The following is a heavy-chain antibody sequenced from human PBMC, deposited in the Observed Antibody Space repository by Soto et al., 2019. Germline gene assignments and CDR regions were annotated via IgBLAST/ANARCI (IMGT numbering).Heavy chain of an antibody. Sequence: PSETLSLTCAVYGGSFRGYYWSWIRQPPGKGLEWIGEINHSGSTNYNPSLKGRVTISVDTSKNQFSLKLSSVTAADTAVYYCARGPGDYIWGSYRYTFSLAFEIWGQWTMVTVSS. CDR1: GGSFRGYY. CDR3: ARGPGDYIWGSYRYTFSLAFEI. D-gene: IGHD3-16*02. J-gene: IGHJ3*02. CDR2: INHSGST. V-gene: IGHV4-34*01.